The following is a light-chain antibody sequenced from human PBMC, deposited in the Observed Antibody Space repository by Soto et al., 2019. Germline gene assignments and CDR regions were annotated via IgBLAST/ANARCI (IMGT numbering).Light chain of an antibody. CDR3: HQYDTYPYT. J-gene: IGKJ2*01. V-gene: IGKV1-5*03. Sequence: DIQMTQSPSSVSASVGDRVTITCRASQSVSSRLAWYQQKPGRAPKLLIYKASSLESGVPSRFSGSGSGTGFTLTISSLQPDDFATYYCHQYDTYPYTFGQGTKVDIK. CDR1: QSVSSR. CDR2: KAS.